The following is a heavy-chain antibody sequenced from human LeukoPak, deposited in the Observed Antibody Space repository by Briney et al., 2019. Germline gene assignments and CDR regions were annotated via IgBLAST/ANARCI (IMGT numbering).Heavy chain of an antibody. CDR3: ARDSPRGWFDP. V-gene: IGHV4-39*07. Sequence: PSETLSLTCTVSGGSISSSSYYWGWIRQPPGKGLEWIGSIYYSGYTYYNPSLKSRVTISVDTSKNQFSLKLSSVTAADTAVYYCARDSPRGWFDPWGQGTLVTVSS. CDR1: GGSISSSSYY. J-gene: IGHJ5*02. CDR2: IYYSGYT.